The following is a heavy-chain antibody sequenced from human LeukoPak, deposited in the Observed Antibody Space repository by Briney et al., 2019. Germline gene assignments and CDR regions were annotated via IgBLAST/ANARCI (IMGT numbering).Heavy chain of an antibody. D-gene: IGHD4-23*01. CDR2: ISSSSSTI. Sequence: DPGGSLRLSCSACGFTFGKVSMNWVRQAPGKGLEWVSYISSSSSTIYYADSVKGRFTISRDNAKNSLYLQMNSLRDEDTAVYYCARERELVTPSDYWGQGTLVTVSS. V-gene: IGHV3-48*02. J-gene: IGHJ4*02. CDR3: ARERELVTPSDY. CDR1: GFTFGKVS.